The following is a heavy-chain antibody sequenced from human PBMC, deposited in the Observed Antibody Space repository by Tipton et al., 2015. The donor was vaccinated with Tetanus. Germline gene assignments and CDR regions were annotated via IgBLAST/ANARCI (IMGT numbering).Heavy chain of an antibody. Sequence: TLSLTCTVSGASISGYYWSWIRQPPGKGLEWIGEIHPSGTTDYNPSLKSRVIISVDTSKNQFSLKLSSVTAADSALYFCARSMITFGGLNAHLHAFDVWGQGTAVTVSS. V-gene: IGHV4-34*01. CDR3: ARSMITFGGLNAHLHAFDV. CDR1: GASISGYY. J-gene: IGHJ3*01. D-gene: IGHD3-16*01. CDR2: IHPSGTT.